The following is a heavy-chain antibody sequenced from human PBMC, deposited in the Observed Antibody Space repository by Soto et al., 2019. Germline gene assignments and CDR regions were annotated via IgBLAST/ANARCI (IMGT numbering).Heavy chain of an antibody. CDR2: ISGGGGRT. CDR3: AKERYCSGSYLSGGDGY. D-gene: IGHD3-10*01. CDR1: GFTFSSYA. J-gene: IGHJ4*02. V-gene: IGHV3-23*01. Sequence: EVQLLESGGGLVQPGGSLRLSCAASGFTFSSYAMSWVRQAPGKGLEWVSAISGGGGRTYYADSVKGRFTISRDNSKNPLYLQMDSLRDEGTGGYYCAKERYCSGSYLSGGDGYWGQGPLVTVSS.